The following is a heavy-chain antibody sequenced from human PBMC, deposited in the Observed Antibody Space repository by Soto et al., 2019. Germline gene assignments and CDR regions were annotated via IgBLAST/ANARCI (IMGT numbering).Heavy chain of an antibody. CDR2: VWYDGSNK. CDR1: GFTFSSYG. D-gene: IGHD6-19*01. Sequence: QVQLVDSGGGVVQPGRSLRLSCAASGFTFSSYGMHWLRLAPGTGLEWVAVVWYDGSNKYYADSVKGRFTISRDNSKTTLYLQMNSLRAEDTAVYYCSRDRYSSGWYDLDYWGQGTLVTVSS. CDR3: SRDRYSSGWYDLDY. V-gene: IGHV3-33*01. J-gene: IGHJ4*02.